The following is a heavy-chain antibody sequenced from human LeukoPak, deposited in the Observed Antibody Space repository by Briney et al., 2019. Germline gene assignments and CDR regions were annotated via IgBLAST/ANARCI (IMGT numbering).Heavy chain of an antibody. CDR2: IKEDGSDK. Sequence: GGSLRLSCAASGFSFRSFWMSWVRPAPGEGLEWVASIKEDGSDKYYVESVKGRFTISRENARNSLYLQMNSLRAEDTAVYYCARVLWFGGIYYFDYWGQGTLVTVSS. D-gene: IGHD3-10*01. V-gene: IGHV3-7*04. CDR1: GFSFRSFW. CDR3: ARVLWFGGIYYFDY. J-gene: IGHJ4*02.